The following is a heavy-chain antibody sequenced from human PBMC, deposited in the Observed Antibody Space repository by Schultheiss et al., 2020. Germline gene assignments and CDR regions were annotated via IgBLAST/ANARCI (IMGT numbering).Heavy chain of an antibody. D-gene: IGHD3-16*01. J-gene: IGHJ4*02. Sequence: SETLSLTCTVSGGSISSSSYYWGWIRQPPGKGLEWIGSIYYSGSTYYNPSLKSRVPISVDTSKNQFSLKLSSVTAADTAVYYCASRALRGGDFDYWGQGTLVTVSS. V-gene: IGHV4-39*01. CDR1: GGSISSSSYY. CDR3: ASRALRGGDFDY. CDR2: IYYSGST.